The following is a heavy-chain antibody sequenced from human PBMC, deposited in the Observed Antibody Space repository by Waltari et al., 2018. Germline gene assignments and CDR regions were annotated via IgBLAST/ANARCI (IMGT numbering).Heavy chain of an antibody. CDR1: GYTFTDYY. CDR3: ATIGQYSSSWFDWYFDL. J-gene: IGHJ2*01. D-gene: IGHD6-13*01. V-gene: IGHV1-69-2*01. Sequence: EVQLVQSGAEVKKPGATVKISCKASGYTFTDYYMHWVQQAPGKGLEWMVRVDPEDVETIYADKFQGRVTITAYTSTDPSYMELSSLRSEDTAVYYCATIGQYSSSWFDWYFDLWGRGTLVTVSS. CDR2: VDPEDVET.